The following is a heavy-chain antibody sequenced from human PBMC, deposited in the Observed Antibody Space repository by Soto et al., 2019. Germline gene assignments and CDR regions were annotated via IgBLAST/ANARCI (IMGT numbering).Heavy chain of an antibody. CDR2: IYYSGST. V-gene: IGHV4-59*01. CDR3: ARDLSDGEAAFDI. D-gene: IGHD3-16*02. CDR1: GGSISSYY. Sequence: QVQLQESGPGLVKPSETLSLTCTVSGGSISSYYWSWIRQPPGKGLEWIGYIYYSGSTNYNPSLKSRVTISVDTSKNQFSLKLSSVTAADTAVYYCARDLSDGEAAFDIWGQGTMVTVSS. J-gene: IGHJ3*02.